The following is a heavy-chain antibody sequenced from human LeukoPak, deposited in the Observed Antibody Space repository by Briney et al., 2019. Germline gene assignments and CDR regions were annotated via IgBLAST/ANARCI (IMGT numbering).Heavy chain of an antibody. V-gene: IGHV3-23*01. Sequence: GGSLRLSCAASGFTFSSDAMSWVRQVPGKGLEWVSTISGSGGSTYYADSVKGRFTISRDNSKNTLFLQMNSLRAEDTAVYYCAKDDSSGVICDYWGQGALVTVSS. CDR3: AKDDSSGVICDY. CDR2: ISGSGGST. CDR1: GFTFSSDA. D-gene: IGHD3-22*01. J-gene: IGHJ4*02.